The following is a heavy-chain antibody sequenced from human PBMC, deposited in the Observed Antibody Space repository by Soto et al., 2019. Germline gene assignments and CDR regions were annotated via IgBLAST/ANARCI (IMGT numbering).Heavy chain of an antibody. CDR1: GYTFTSYY. CDR3: ERSEQFYGSGSYYANWLDP. V-gene: IGHV1-46*01. D-gene: IGHD3-10*01. Sequence: EASVKVSCKASGYTFTSYYLHWVRQAPGQGLEWLGIINPIGGSTTYAQKFQDGVTMTRDTSTTTVYMELSSLRSEDTAVYYCERSEQFYGSGSYYANWLDPWGQGTLVTVSS. CDR2: INPIGGST. J-gene: IGHJ5*02.